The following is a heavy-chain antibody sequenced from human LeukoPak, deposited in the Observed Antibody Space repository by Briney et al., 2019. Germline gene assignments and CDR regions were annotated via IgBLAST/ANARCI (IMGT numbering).Heavy chain of an antibody. CDR1: VYTFINYA. J-gene: IGHJ4*02. D-gene: IGHD6-19*01. CDR2: INAYNGDT. V-gene: IGHV1-3*01. CDR3: ARGSSSDWPLEY. Sequence: ASVKVSCKASVYTFINYAIHWVRQAPGQRLEWMGWINAYNGDTEYSQKLQGRVTITKDTSASTAYMDLSTLRSEGTAVYYCARGSSSDWPLEYWGRGILVTVSS.